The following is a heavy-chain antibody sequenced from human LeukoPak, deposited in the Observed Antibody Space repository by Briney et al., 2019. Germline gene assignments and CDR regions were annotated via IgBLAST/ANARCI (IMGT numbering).Heavy chain of an antibody. Sequence: ASVTVSCKASGYTFTSYYMHWVRQAPGQGLEWMGIINPSGGSTSYAQKFQGRVTMTRDTSTSTVYMELSSLRSEDTAVYYCARDHRVMATINNWFDPWGQGTLDTVSS. CDR2: INPSGGST. CDR1: GYTFTSYY. D-gene: IGHD5-24*01. V-gene: IGHV1-46*01. CDR3: ARDHRVMATINNWFDP. J-gene: IGHJ5*02.